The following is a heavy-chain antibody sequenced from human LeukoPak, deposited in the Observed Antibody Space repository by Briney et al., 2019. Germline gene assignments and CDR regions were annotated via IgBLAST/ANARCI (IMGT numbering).Heavy chain of an antibody. J-gene: IGHJ3*02. CDR3: ATLYYYDSSGYYHDAFDI. Sequence: SETLSLTCTVSGGSISSSSYYWGWIRQPPGKGLEWIGSIYYSGSTYYNPSLKSRVTISVDTPKNQFSLKLSSVTAADTAVYYCATLYYYDSSGYYHDAFDIWGQGTMVTVSS. V-gene: IGHV4-39*01. CDR1: GGSISSSSYY. CDR2: IYYSGST. D-gene: IGHD3-22*01.